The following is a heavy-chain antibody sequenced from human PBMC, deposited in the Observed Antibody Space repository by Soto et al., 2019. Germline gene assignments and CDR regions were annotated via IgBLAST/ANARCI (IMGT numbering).Heavy chain of an antibody. Sequence: ASVKVSCKASGYTFTSYDINWVRQATGQGLEWMGWMNPNSGNTGYAQKFQGRVTMTRNTSISTAYMELSSLRSEDTAVYYCARAPLYYDFWSGYSRPSYGMDVWGQGTTVTVS. J-gene: IGHJ6*02. CDR1: GYTFTSYD. CDR3: ARAPLYYDFWSGYSRPSYGMDV. V-gene: IGHV1-8*01. D-gene: IGHD3-3*01. CDR2: MNPNSGNT.